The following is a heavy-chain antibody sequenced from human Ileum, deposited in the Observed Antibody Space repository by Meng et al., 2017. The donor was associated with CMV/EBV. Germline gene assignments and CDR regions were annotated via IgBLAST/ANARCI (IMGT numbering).Heavy chain of an antibody. CDR2: INSDGSST. CDR1: GFTFSSYW. Sequence: ESLKISCAASGFTFSSYWLHWVRQAPGKEPVWVSRINSDGSSTSYAGSVKGRFTISRDNAKNTLYLKMNSLKVEDTAMYYCARVGIVVVPAAKRSANWFDPWGQGTMVTVSS. CDR3: ARVGIVVVPAAKRSANWFDP. J-gene: IGHJ5*02. D-gene: IGHD2-2*01. V-gene: IGHV3-74*01.